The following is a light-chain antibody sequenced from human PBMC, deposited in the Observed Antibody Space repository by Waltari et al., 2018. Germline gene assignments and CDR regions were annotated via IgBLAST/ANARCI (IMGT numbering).Light chain of an antibody. J-gene: IGKJ4*01. V-gene: IGKV3-20*01. CDR3: QQYDGIVVT. CDR2: STY. CDR1: QTVSTIA. Sequence: EIVLTPSPGTLSLSPGDRATLSCRASQTVSTIALSWYQQKPGQAPRVLIYSTYNRATGIPDRFSGIGSGTDFTLTINRLAPEDFVMYYCQQYDGIVVTFGGGTKVEI.